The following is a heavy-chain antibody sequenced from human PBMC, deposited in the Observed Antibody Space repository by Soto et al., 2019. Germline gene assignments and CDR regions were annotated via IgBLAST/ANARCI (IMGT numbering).Heavy chain of an antibody. V-gene: IGHV3-74*01. CDR2: INTDGSII. CDR3: ARDTDGLHY. J-gene: IGHJ4*02. Sequence: GGSLRLSCAASGLFFSNYKMHWVRQAPGKGLVWVSRINTDGSIIDYADSVKGRFTVSRDNAKNTLYLQMNSLRADDTAVYYCARDTDGLHYWGQGTLVTVSS. CDR1: GLFFSNYK.